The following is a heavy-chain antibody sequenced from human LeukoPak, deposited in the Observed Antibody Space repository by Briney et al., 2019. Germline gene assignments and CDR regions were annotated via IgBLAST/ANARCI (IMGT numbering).Heavy chain of an antibody. CDR1: GFTFSSYS. Sequence: GGSLRLSCAASGFTFSSYSMNWVRQAPGKGLEWGANIKQDGSERNYVDSVKGRSTISRDNAKNSLFLQMNSLRVEDTAIYYCARGGTRGYSPVDYWGQGILVTVSS. CDR3: ARGGTRGYSPVDY. V-gene: IGHV3-7*03. D-gene: IGHD5-18*01. CDR2: IKQDGSER. J-gene: IGHJ4*02.